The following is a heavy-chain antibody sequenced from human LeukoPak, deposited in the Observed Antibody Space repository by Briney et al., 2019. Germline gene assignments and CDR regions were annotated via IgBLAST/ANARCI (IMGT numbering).Heavy chain of an antibody. CDR2: IYYSGST. CDR1: GGSISSGGYY. Sequence: SETLSLTCTVSGGSISSGGYYWSWIRQHPGKGLEWIGYIYYSGSTYYNPSLKSRVTISVDTSKNQFSLKLSSVTAADTAVYYCARARRYCSGGSCYSTIPPGAFDIWGQGTMVTVSS. V-gene: IGHV4-31*03. CDR3: ARARRYCSGGSCYSTIPPGAFDI. J-gene: IGHJ3*02. D-gene: IGHD2-15*01.